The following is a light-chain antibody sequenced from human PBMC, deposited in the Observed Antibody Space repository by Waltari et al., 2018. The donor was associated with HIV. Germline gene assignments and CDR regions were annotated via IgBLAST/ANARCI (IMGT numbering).Light chain of an antibody. CDR2: GAS. CDR3: QQYNNWPPFT. Sequence: EIMLTQSPGTLSLSPGEGATLSCRASQSVSSNCLAWYQQKPGQAPRLLIYGASSRATGIPARFSGSGSGTEFTLTISSLQSEDFAVYYCQQYNNWPPFTFGPGTKVDIK. V-gene: IGKV3-15*01. J-gene: IGKJ3*01. CDR1: QSVSSN.